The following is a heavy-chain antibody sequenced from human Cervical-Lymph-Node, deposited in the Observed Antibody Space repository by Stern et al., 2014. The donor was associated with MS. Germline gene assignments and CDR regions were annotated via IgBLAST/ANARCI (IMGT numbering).Heavy chain of an antibody. Sequence: QVQLQESGPGLVKPSETLSLTCTVSGGSITNRDYWGWIRQSPGKGLEWIGSVYYSGITYYRPSLKSRATISIDTSRNQFLLRWTSVTATDTAVYFCARGVTAVTNYVPNWCFDLWGRGTLVTVSS. CDR2: VYYSGIT. J-gene: IGHJ2*01. CDR1: GGSITNRDY. V-gene: IGHV4-39*02. CDR3: ARGVTAVTNYVPNWCFDL. D-gene: IGHD4-11*01.